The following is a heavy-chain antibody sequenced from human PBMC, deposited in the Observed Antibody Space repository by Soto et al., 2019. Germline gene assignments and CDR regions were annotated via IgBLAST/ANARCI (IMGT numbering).Heavy chain of an antibody. CDR2: ISSNSAYI. Sequence: GGSLRLSCAASGFTFRSFTMNWVRQAPGKGLEWVSTISSNSAYIYYTDALRGRFTLSRDNAKNSLHLQMNSLRAEDTAVYYCTRDASRDSSARGWFDPWGPGTLVTVSS. J-gene: IGHJ5*02. CDR3: TRDASRDSSARGWFDP. V-gene: IGHV3-21*01. CDR1: GFTFRSFT. D-gene: IGHD6-13*01.